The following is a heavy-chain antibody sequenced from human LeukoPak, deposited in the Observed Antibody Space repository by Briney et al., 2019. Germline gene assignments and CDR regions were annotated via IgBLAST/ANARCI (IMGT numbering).Heavy chain of an antibody. CDR1: GFTFGDYA. D-gene: IGHD2-21*01. CDR2: IRSKAYGGTT. J-gene: IGHJ4*02. Sequence: GGSLRLSCTASGFTFGDYAMSWVRQAPGKGLEWVGFIRSKAYGGTTEYAASVRGRFTISRDDSKSIAYLQMNSLKTEGTAVYYCTRDLRVIAMPHYFDYWGQGTLVTVSS. V-gene: IGHV3-49*04. CDR3: TRDLRVIAMPHYFDY.